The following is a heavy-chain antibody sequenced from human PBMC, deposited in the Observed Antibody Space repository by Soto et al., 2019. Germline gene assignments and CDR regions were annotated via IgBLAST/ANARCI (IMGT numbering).Heavy chain of an antibody. CDR1: GYTFTGYY. D-gene: IGHD3-3*01. V-gene: IGHV1-2*04. J-gene: IGHJ6*02. CDR2: INPNSGGT. CDR3: ARDGYDFWSGYYGLTGMDV. Sequence: GACEGLCKASGYTFTGYYMHWVRQAPGQGLEWMGWINPNSGGTNYAQKFQGWVTMTRDTSIRTAYMELSRLRSDDTAVYYCARDGYDFWSGYYGLTGMDVWGQGTTVTVSS.